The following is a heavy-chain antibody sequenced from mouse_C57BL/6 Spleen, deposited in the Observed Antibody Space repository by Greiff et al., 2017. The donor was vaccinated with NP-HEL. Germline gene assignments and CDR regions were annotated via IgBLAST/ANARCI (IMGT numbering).Heavy chain of an antibody. J-gene: IGHJ2*01. CDR2: IYPSDSET. CDR1: GYTFTSYW. V-gene: IGHV1-61*01. CDR3: ARVGHSSGY. D-gene: IGHD3-1*01. Sequence: QVQLKQPGAELVRPGSSVKLSCKASGYTFTSYWMAWVKQRPGQGLEWIGNIYPSDSETHYNQKFKDKATLTVDKSSSTAYMQLSRLTSEDSAVYDCARVGHSSGYWGQGTTLTVSS.